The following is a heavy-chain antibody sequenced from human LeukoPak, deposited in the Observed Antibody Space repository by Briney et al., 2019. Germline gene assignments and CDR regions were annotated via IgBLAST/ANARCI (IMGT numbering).Heavy chain of an antibody. CDR1: GGSISSGGYY. J-gene: IGHJ6*02. V-gene: IGHV4-31*03. CDR3: AGGLQSNYYYGMDV. CDR2: IYYSGST. Sequence: SETLSLTCTVSGGSISSGGYYWSWIRQHPGKGLEWIGYIYYSGSTYYNPSLKSRVTISVDTSKNQFSLKLSSVTAADTAVYYCAGGLQSNYYYGMDVWGQGTTVTVPS. D-gene: IGHD4-11*01.